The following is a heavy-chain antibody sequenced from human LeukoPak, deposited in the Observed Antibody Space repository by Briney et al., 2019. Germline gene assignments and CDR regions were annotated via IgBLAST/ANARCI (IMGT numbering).Heavy chain of an antibody. CDR2: IYYSGST. V-gene: IGHV4-59*01. CDR1: GGSISSYY. D-gene: IGHD6-19*01. Sequence: PSETLSLTCTVSGGSISSYYWSWIRQPLGKGLEWIGYIYYSGSTNYNPSLKSRVTISVDTSKNQFSLKLSSVTAADTAVYYCARSDSGWYEYWGQGTLVTVSS. J-gene: IGHJ4*02. CDR3: ARSDSGWYEY.